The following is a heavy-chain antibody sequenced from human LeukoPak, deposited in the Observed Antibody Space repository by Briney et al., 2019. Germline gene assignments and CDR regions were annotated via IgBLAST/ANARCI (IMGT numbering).Heavy chain of an antibody. V-gene: IGHV4-59*06. CDR2: IYYSGST. J-gene: IGHJ6*02. Sequence: SETLSLTCTVSGGSISSYYWGWVRQHPGKGLEWIGYIYYSGSTYYNPSPKSRVTISVDTSKNQFSLKLSSVTAADTAVYYCARESGEVWFGELSPYYYYGMDVWGQGTTVTVSS. CDR1: GGSISSYY. CDR3: ARESGEVWFGELSPYYYYGMDV. D-gene: IGHD3-10*01.